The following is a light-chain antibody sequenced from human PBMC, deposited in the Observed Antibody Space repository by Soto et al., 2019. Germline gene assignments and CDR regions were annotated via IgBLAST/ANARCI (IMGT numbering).Light chain of an antibody. CDR3: QQYDNPPT. J-gene: IGKJ4*01. CDR1: QDISNY. CDR2: DAS. Sequence: DIQMTQSPSSLSASVGDRVTITCQASQDISNYLNWYQRKPGKAPEPLIYDASNLETGCPSRFSGSGSGTDFTFTICSPRPEDIATCYWQQYDNPPTFGGGAKVDIK. V-gene: IGKV1-33*01.